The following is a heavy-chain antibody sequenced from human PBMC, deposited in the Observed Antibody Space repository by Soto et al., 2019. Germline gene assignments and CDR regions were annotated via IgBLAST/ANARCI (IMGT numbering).Heavy chain of an antibody. CDR2: IWYDGSNK. V-gene: IGHV3-33*01. CDR1: GFTFSSYG. J-gene: IGHJ4*02. Sequence: QVQLVESGGGVVQPGRSLRLSCAASGFTFSSYGMHWVRQAPGKGLEWVAVIWYDGSNKYYADSVKGRFTISRDNSKNTLYLQMNSLRAEETAVYYCARDLYSGSYYGGGGVDYWGQGTLVTVSS. D-gene: IGHD1-26*01. CDR3: ARDLYSGSYYGGGGVDY.